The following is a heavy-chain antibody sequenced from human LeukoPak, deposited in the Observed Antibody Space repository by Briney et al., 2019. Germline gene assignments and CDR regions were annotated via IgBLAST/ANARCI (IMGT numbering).Heavy chain of an antibody. J-gene: IGHJ4*02. CDR1: GGSISSSGNY. V-gene: IGHV4-39*01. D-gene: IGHD6-13*01. Sequence: SETLSLTCTVSGGSISSSGNYWGWIRQPPGKGLEWIGSIYYSGSTYYNPSLKSRVTISVDTSKNQFSLKLSSVTAADTAVYYCATRWGGQQLPDYFDYWGQGTLVTVSS. CDR3: ATRWGGQQLPDYFDY. CDR2: IYYSGST.